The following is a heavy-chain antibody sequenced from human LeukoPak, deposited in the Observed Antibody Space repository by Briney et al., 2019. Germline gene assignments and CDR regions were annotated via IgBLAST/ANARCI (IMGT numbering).Heavy chain of an antibody. CDR3: ARGRTHMVRRRGFDP. D-gene: IGHD3-10*01. J-gene: IGHJ5*02. CDR2: INHSGST. Sequence: PSETLSLTCAVYGGSFSGYYWSWIRQPPGKGLEGIGEINHSGSTNYNPSLKSRVTISVDTSKNQFSLKLSSVTAADTAVYYCARGRTHMVRRRGFDPWGQGTLVTVSS. V-gene: IGHV4-34*01. CDR1: GGSFSGYY.